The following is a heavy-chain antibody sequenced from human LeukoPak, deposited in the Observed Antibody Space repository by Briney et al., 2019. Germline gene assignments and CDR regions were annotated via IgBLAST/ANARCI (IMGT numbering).Heavy chain of an antibody. J-gene: IGHJ4*02. CDR1: GFTFSSYS. Sequence: GGSLRLSRAASGFTFSSYSMNWVRQAPGKGLEWVSSISSSSSYIYYADSVKGRFTISRDNAKNSLYLQMNSLRAEDTAVYYCARDFYCSRTSCYAPSFDYWGQGTLVTVSS. CDR2: ISSSSSYI. CDR3: ARDFYCSRTSCYAPSFDY. D-gene: IGHD2-2*01. V-gene: IGHV3-21*01.